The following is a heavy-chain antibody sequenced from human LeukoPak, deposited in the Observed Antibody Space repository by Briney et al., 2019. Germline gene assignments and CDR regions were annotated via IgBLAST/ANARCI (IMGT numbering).Heavy chain of an antibody. CDR3: TKAQLPDYYYMDG. Sequence: GGSLRLSCAASGFTFSSYAMSWVRQAPGKGLEWVSAISGSGGSTYYADSVKGRFTISRDNSRNTLYLQMNSLRAEDTAVYFCTKAQLPDYYYMDGWGKGTTVTVSS. D-gene: IGHD2-2*01. CDR2: ISGSGGST. V-gene: IGHV3-23*01. J-gene: IGHJ6*03. CDR1: GFTFSSYA.